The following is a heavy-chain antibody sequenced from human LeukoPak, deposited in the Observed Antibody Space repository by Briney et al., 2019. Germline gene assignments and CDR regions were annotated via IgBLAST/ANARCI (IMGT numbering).Heavy chain of an antibody. D-gene: IGHD2-15*01. V-gene: IGHV4-30-2*01. CDR2: IYHSGST. CDR1: GGSISSGGYS. J-gene: IGHJ4*02. Sequence: SQTLCLTCAVSGGSISSGGYSWSWIRQPPGKGLEWIGYIYHSGSTYYNPSLKSRVTISVDRSKNQFSLKLSSVTAADTAVYYCASSCSGGSCYDLWGQGTLVTVSS. CDR3: ASSCSGGSCYDL.